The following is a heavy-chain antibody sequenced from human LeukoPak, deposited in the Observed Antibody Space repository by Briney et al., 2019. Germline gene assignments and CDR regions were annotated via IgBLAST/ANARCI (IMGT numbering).Heavy chain of an antibody. J-gene: IGHJ3*02. CDR1: GGSISSGGYY. V-gene: IGHV4-31*03. CDR3: ARPRGVVTTNYNIDAFDI. D-gene: IGHD2-21*02. Sequence: SETLSLTCTVSGGSISSGGYYWSWIRQHPGKGLEWIGYIYYSGSTYYNPSLKSRVIISVDTSKNQFSLQLSSVTAADTAVYYCARPRGVVTTNYNIDAFDIWGQGTMVTVSS. CDR2: IYYSGST.